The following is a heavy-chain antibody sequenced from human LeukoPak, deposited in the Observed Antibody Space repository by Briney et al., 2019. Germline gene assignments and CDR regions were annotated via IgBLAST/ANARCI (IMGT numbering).Heavy chain of an antibody. CDR3: ASGGTVTTDVDAFDI. J-gene: IGHJ3*02. D-gene: IGHD4-17*01. V-gene: IGHV3-21*01. Sequence: PGGSLRLSCAASRFTFSSYSMNWVRQAPGKGLEWVSSISSASSYIYYADSVKGRFTISRDNAKNSLYLQMNSLRAEDTAVYYCASGGTVTTDVDAFDIWGQGTMVTVSS. CDR2: ISSASSYI. CDR1: RFTFSSYS.